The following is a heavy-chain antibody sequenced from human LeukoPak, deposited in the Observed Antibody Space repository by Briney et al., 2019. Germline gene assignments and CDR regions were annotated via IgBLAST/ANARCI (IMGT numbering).Heavy chain of an antibody. CDR2: IYTSGST. CDR3: ARGALVRQGNYYYYMDV. D-gene: IGHD3-10*01. J-gene: IGHJ6*03. V-gene: IGHV4-61*02. CDR1: GGSISSGSYY. Sequence: PSQTLSLTCTVSGGSISSGSYYWSWIRQPAGKGLEWIGRIYTSGSTNYNPSLKSRVTISVDTSKNQFSLKLSSVTAADTAVYYCARGALVRQGNYYYYMDVWGKGTTVTISS.